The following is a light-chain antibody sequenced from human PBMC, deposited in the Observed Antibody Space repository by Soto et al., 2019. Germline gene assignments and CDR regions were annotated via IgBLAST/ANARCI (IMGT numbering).Light chain of an antibody. J-gene: IGLJ1*01. CDR3: QSYDSSLSGSDV. CDR1: SSNIGAGFD. V-gene: IGLV1-40*01. CDR2: GNS. Sequence: QSVLTQPPSVSGAPGQRVTISCTGSSSNIGAGFDVHWYHQIAGTAPKLLIYGNSNRPSGVPDRFSGSKSGTSASLAITGLQTDDEADYYCQSYDSSLSGSDVFGTGTKLTVL.